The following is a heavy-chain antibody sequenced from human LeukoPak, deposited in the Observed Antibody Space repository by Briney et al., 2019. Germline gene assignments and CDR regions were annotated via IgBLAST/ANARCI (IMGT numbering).Heavy chain of an antibody. D-gene: IGHD1-26*01. CDR1: GFSFSFSG. Sequence: QSGGSLRLSCAASGFSFSFSGMHWVRQAPGKGLEWVAFIPYDGSNKYYADSVKGRFTISRDNSKNTLYLQMTSLRAEDTAVYYCAKDLNGGSYPPGAFDIWGQGTMVTVSS. CDR3: AKDLNGGSYPPGAFDI. J-gene: IGHJ3*02. CDR2: IPYDGSNK. V-gene: IGHV3-30*02.